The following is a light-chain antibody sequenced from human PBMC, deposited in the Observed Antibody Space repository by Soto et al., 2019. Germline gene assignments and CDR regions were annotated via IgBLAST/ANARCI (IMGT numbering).Light chain of an antibody. CDR2: GAS. J-gene: IGKJ1*01. Sequence: EIVMTQSPATLSVSPGASATLSCRASQSVSTNLAWYQQKPGQVPRVLIYGASTRATEIPARFSGSGSGTEFTLTIDSLQSEDFAVYYCQQYNNWPRTFGQGTKVDSK. CDR1: QSVSTN. V-gene: IGKV3-15*01. CDR3: QQYNNWPRT.